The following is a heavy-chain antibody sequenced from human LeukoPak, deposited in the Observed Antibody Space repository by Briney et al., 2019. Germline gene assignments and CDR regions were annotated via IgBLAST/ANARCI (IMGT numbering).Heavy chain of an antibody. J-gene: IGHJ4*02. CDR3: ARGPTIAAASYYFDY. V-gene: IGHV4-4*07. CDR2: IHTSGRA. D-gene: IGHD6-13*01. CDR1: GGSISSYY. Sequence: IPSETLSLTCTVSGGSISSYYWSCIRQTAGKGVDWIGHIHTSGRANYNPSLKSRVTISVDTSKNQFSLKLSSVPAADTAVYYCARGPTIAAASYYFDYWGQGTLVTVSS.